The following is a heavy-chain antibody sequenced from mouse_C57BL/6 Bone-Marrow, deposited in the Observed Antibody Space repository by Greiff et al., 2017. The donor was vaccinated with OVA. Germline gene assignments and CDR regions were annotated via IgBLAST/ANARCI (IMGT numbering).Heavy chain of an antibody. CDR2: IYPGDGDT. J-gene: IGHJ4*01. Sequence: QVQLQQSGPELVKPGASVKISCKASGYAFSSSWMNWVKQRPGKGLEWIGRIYPGDGDTNYNGKFKGKATLTADKSSSTAYMQLSSLTSEDSAVYFVARPIYYDYGYAMDYWGQGTSVTVSS. CDR3: ARPIYYDYGYAMDY. D-gene: IGHD2-4*01. V-gene: IGHV1-82*01. CDR1: GYAFSSSW.